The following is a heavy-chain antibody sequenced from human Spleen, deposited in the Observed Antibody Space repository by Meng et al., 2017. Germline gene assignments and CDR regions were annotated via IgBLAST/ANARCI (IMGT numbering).Heavy chain of an antibody. CDR2: INPSGGST. CDR1: GYTFTSYY. D-gene: IGHD3-22*01. CDR3: TRASHDSSGYYYVDAFDI. V-gene: IGHV1-46*01. J-gene: IGHJ3*02. Sequence: ASVKVSCKASGYTFTSYYMHWVRQAPGQGLEWMGIINPSGGSTSYAQKYQGRVTMTRDTSTSTVYMKLSSLRAEDTAVYYGTRASHDSSGYYYVDAFDIWGQGTMVTVSS.